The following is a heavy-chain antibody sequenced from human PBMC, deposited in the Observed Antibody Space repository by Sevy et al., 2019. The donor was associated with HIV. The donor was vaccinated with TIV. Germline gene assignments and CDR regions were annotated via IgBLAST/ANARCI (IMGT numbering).Heavy chain of an antibody. CDR1: GYSFTSHW. CDR3: ATSRSGYSDSSGYYIY. J-gene: IGHJ4*02. Sequence: GESLKISCKGSGYSFTSHWIGWVRHMPGKGLEWMGIIYPDDSDTRYSPSFEGQVTFSADKSISTAYLQWSSLKASDTAMYYCATSRSGYSDSSGYYIYWGQGTLVTVSS. V-gene: IGHV5-51*01. D-gene: IGHD3-22*01. CDR2: IYPDDSDT.